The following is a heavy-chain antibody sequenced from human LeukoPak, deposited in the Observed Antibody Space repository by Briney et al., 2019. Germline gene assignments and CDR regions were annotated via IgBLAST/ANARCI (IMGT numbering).Heavy chain of an antibody. CDR2: IKQDGSEK. CDR3: ARENIQTSLIQLWSNHYYYYYMDV. D-gene: IGHD5-18*01. J-gene: IGHJ6*03. V-gene: IGHV3-7*01. CDR1: GFTFSSYW. Sequence: QPGGSLRLSCAASGFTFSSYWMSWVRQAPGKGLEWVANIKQDGSEKYYVDSVKGRFTISRDNAKNSLYLQMNSLRAEDTAVYYCARENIQTSLIQLWSNHYYYYYMDVWGKGTTVTVSS.